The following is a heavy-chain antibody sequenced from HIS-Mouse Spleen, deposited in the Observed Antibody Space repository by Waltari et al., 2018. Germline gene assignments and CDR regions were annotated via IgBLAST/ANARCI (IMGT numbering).Heavy chain of an antibody. V-gene: IGHV3-30*18. CDR2: ISYDGSNK. CDR1: GFTFSSYG. J-gene: IGHJ4*02. D-gene: IGHD7-27*01. Sequence: QVQLVESGGGVVQPGRSLRPPWSAAGFTFSSYGIPGVRQAPGKGLEWVAVISYDGSNKYYADSVKGRFTISRDNSKNTLYLQMNSLRAEDTAVYYCAKDAELGLFDYWGQGTLVTVSS. CDR3: AKDAELGLFDY.